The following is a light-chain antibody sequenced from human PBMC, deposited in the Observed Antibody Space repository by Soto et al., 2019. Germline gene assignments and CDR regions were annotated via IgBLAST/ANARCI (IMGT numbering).Light chain of an antibody. V-gene: IGLV2-8*01. CDR1: SSDVGGYNF. CDR2: EVN. J-gene: IGLJ2*01. Sequence: QSVLTQPPSASGSPGQSVTISCTGTSSDVGGYNFVAWYQQHPGKAPTLMIYEVNKRPSGVPDRFSGSKSGNTASLTVSGLQAEDEADYYCSSYAGSTVLFDGGTKVTVL. CDR3: SSYAGSTVL.